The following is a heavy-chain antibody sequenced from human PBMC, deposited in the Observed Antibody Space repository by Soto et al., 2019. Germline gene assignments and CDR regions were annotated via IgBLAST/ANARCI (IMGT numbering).Heavy chain of an antibody. J-gene: IGHJ6*03. CDR3: ARDRSIAAARQSYYYYYLDG. CDR1: GYTFTSYG. CDR2: ISAYNGNT. V-gene: IGHV1-18*01. D-gene: IGHD6-13*01. Sequence: QVQLVQSGAEVKKPGASVKVSCKASGYTFTSYGISWVRQAPGQGLEWMGWISAYNGNTNYAQKLQGRVTMTTDTSTSTAYMELMSLRSDDTAVDYCARDRSIAAARQSYYYYYLDGWGKGTTVTVSS.